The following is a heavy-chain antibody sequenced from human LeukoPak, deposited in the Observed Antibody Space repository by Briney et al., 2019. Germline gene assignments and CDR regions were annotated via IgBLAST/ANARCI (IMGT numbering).Heavy chain of an antibody. Sequence: GGSLRLSCAASGFTFSSYEMNWVRQAPGKGLEYVSVISPDGRATYYTNSVKGRFTISRDNSKNTVYLQMDSLRDDDTAVYYCAREQPAGSTDYWGQGTLVTVSS. CDR3: AREQPAGSTDY. D-gene: IGHD1-14*01. J-gene: IGHJ4*02. V-gene: IGHV3-64*01. CDR2: ISPDGRAT. CDR1: GFTFSSYE.